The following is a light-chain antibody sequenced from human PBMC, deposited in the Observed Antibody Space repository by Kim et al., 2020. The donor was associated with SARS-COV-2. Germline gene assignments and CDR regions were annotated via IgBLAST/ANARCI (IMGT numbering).Light chain of an antibody. J-gene: IGKJ4*01. CDR1: QSVSGN. CDR3: QRGLT. CDR2: GIS. V-gene: IGKV3-15*01. Sequence: PMLSVSPGDSAPLSCRASQSVSGNLAWYQQKPGQAPRLLIYGISTRATGIPARFSGSGSGTEFTLTISSLQSEDFAVYYCQRGLTFGGGTKVDIK.